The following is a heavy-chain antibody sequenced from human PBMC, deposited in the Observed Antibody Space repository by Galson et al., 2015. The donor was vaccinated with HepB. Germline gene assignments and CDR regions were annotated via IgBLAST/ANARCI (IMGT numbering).Heavy chain of an antibody. D-gene: IGHD1-26*01. Sequence: CAISGDSVSSNSAAWNWIRQSPSRGLEWLGRTYYRSKWYNDYAVSVKSRITINPDTSKNQFSLQLNSVTPEDTAVYYCAKYFVRWAEVGGARVGMDVWGQGTTVTVSS. CDR1: GDSVSSNSAA. J-gene: IGHJ6*02. CDR2: TYYRSKWYN. CDR3: AKYFVRWAEVGGARVGMDV. V-gene: IGHV6-1*01.